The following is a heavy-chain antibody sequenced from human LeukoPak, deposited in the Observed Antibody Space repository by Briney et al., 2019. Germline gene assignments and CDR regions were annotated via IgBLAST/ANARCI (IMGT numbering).Heavy chain of an antibody. CDR3: AREGSGYDWSGYFDY. J-gene: IGHJ4*02. Sequence: PSETLSLTCAVYGGSFSGYYWSWIRQPPGKGLEWIGEINHSGSTNYNPSLKSRVTISVDTSKNQFSLKLSSVTAADTAVYYCAREGSGYDWSGYFDYWGQGTLVTVSS. CDR1: GGSFSGYY. D-gene: IGHD5-12*01. CDR2: INHSGST. V-gene: IGHV4-34*01.